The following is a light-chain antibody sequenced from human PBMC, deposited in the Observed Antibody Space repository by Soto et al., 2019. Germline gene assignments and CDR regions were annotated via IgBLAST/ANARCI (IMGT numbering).Light chain of an antibody. CDR2: ESN. V-gene: IGLV2-23*01. Sequence: QSALTQPASVSGSPGQSITISCTGISSNVGSENLVSWYQQYPGKAPILTIYESNKRPSGVSDRFSGSKSGSTASLTISGLQAEDEADYYCCSYVGIRVIFGGGTKLTVL. J-gene: IGLJ2*01. CDR1: SSNVGSENL. CDR3: CSYVGIRVI.